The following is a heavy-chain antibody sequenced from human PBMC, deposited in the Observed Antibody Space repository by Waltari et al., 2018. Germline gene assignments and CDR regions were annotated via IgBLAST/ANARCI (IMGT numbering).Heavy chain of an antibody. V-gene: IGHV3-48*03. D-gene: IGHD5-12*01. J-gene: IGHJ4*02. CDR3: ARPRSVAFFDY. CDR1: AFSFSSYE. CDR2: ISSSGSTL. Sequence: VQLLESGGGLGQTGGSLRLSCAASAFSFSSYEMNWVRQAPGKGLEWLSYISSSGSTLYYADSVKGRFTISRDNTKNSLYLQMNSLRAEDTGVYYCARPRSVAFFDYWGQGTLVTVSS.